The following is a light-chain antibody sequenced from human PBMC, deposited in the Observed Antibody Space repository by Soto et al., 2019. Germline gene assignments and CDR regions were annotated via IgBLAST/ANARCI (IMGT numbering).Light chain of an antibody. CDR1: QGVTNY. CDR2: AAS. J-gene: IGKJ2*01. V-gene: IGKV1-27*01. CDR3: PKYNSAPHT. Sequence: DIQMTQSPSSLSASVGDRVTITCRASQGVTNYLAWYQQKPGKVPKLLIYAASILQSGVPSRFIGSGSGTDFTLTISSLQPEDVATYYCPKYNSAPHTFGQGTKLEIK.